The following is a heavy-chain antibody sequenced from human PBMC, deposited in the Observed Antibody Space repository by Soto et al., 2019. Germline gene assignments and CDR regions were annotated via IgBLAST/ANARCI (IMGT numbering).Heavy chain of an antibody. V-gene: IGHV4-30-2*01. CDR3: ARTPDS. CDR1: GCAISSGGYS. CDR2: IYHSGST. J-gene: IGHJ3*02. Sequence: QLQLQASCSGLVKPSSTLSLPCAVSGCAISSGGYSWSWTRQPPGTGMEWIGYIYHSGSTYYNPSLKSRVTIAVDRSKNQFSLKLSSVTAADTAVYYCARTPDSWGQETMVTVSS.